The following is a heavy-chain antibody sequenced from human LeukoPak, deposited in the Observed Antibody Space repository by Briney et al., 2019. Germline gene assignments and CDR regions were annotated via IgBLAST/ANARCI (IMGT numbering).Heavy chain of an antibody. CDR3: ATYRQVLLPFES. CDR1: EFTFSRYW. D-gene: IGHD2-8*02. Sequence: GGSLRLSCAASEFTFSRYWMSWVRQAPGKGLEWVANIKEDGSVKYYVDSVKGRFTISRDNAKNSVYLQMNSLRAEDTAIYYCATYRQVLLPFESWGQGTLVTVSS. J-gene: IGHJ4*02. CDR2: IKEDGSVK. V-gene: IGHV3-7*03.